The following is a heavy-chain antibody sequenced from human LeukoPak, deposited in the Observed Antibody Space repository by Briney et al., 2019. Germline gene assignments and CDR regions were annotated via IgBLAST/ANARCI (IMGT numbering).Heavy chain of an antibody. J-gene: IGHJ4*02. Sequence: ASVKVSCKASGYTFTGYYMHWVRQAPGQGLEWMGWIHPNSGGTNYAQKFQGRVTMTRDTSISTAYMELSRLRSDDTAVYYCARVPLWFGELSFDYWGQGTLVTVSS. V-gene: IGHV1-2*02. CDR2: IHPNSGGT. CDR1: GYTFTGYY. D-gene: IGHD3-10*01. CDR3: ARVPLWFGELSFDY.